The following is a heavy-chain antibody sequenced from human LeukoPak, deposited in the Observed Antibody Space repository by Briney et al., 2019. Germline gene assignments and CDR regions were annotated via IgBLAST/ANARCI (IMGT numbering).Heavy chain of an antibody. CDR1: GFTFSSYA. D-gene: IGHD1-26*01. Sequence: GGSLRLSCAASGFTFSSYAMSWVRQAPGKGLEWVSAISGSGGSTYYADSVKGRFTISRDNAKNSLFLHMNSLRAEDTAVYYCTAGGATSFDYWGQGTLVTVSS. J-gene: IGHJ4*02. V-gene: IGHV3-23*01. CDR3: TAGGATSFDY. CDR2: ISGSGGST.